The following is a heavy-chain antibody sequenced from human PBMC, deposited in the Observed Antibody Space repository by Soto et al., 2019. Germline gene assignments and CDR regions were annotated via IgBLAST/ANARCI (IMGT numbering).Heavy chain of an antibody. D-gene: IGHD3-22*01. CDR1: GYPFTGYY. Sequence: QVQLVQSGAEVKKPGASVKVSCKASGYPFTGYYMHWVRQAPGQGLEWMGWINPNSGGTNYAQKFQGRVTMTRDTSISTAYMDLSRLRSDDTAVYYCARGGGYHYDSSGYYGDYWGPGTLVTVSS. V-gene: IGHV1-2*02. CDR2: INPNSGGT. J-gene: IGHJ4*02. CDR3: ARGGGYHYDSSGYYGDY.